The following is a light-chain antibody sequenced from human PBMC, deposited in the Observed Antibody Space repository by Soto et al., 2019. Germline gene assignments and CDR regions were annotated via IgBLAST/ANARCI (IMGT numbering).Light chain of an antibody. Sequence: EIVLTQSPATLSLSPGERATLSCRASQSVSSYLAWYQQKPGQAPRLLIYDASNRATGIPARFSGSGSGTDFTLTISSLEPEDFAVYYCQQRINWPPGGLTFGGGTKVEIK. J-gene: IGKJ4*01. CDR1: QSVSSY. CDR3: QQRINWPPGGLT. CDR2: DAS. V-gene: IGKV3-11*01.